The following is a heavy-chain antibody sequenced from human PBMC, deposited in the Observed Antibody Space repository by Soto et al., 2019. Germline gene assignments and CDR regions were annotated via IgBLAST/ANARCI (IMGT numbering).Heavy chain of an antibody. CDR1: GYTFTSYG. CDR2: ISAYNGNT. V-gene: IGHV1-18*04. CDR3: ARTGTHYDFWRGDYGMDV. Sequence: SVKVSCKASGYTFTSYGISWVRQAPGQGLEWMGWISAYNGNTNYAQKLQGRVTMTTDTSTSTAYMELRSLRSDDTAVYYCARTGTHYDFWRGDYGMDVWGQGTTVTVSS. J-gene: IGHJ6*01. D-gene: IGHD3-3*01.